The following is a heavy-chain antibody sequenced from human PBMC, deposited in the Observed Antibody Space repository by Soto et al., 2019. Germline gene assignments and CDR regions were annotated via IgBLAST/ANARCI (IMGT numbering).Heavy chain of an antibody. CDR2: IKQDGSEK. Sequence: PGGSLRLSCAASGFTFSSYWMSWVRQAPGKGLEWVANIKQDGSEKYYVDSVKGRFTISRDNAKNSLYLQMNSLRAEDTAVYYCARDFLEWLKAFDIWGQGTMVTVSS. CDR1: GFTFSSYW. V-gene: IGHV3-7*01. CDR3: ARDFLEWLKAFDI. J-gene: IGHJ3*02. D-gene: IGHD3-3*01.